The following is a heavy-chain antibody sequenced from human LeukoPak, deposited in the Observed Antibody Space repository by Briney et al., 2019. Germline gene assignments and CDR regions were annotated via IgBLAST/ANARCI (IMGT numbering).Heavy chain of an antibody. CDR2: ISGSGGST. CDR3: AKGSPREQQLGKLNWFDP. V-gene: IGHV3-23*01. CDR1: GFTFSSYA. D-gene: IGHD6-13*01. Sequence: GGSLRLSCAASGFTFSSYAMSWVRQAPGKGLEWVSAISGSGGSTYYADSVKGRFTISRDNSKNTLHLQMNSLRAEDTAVYYCAKGSPREQQLGKLNWFDPWGQGTLVTVSS. J-gene: IGHJ5*02.